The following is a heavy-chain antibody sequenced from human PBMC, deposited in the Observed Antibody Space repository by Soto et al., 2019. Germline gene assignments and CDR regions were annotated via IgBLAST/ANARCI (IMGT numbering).Heavy chain of an antibody. D-gene: IGHD6-6*01. Sequence: GGSLRLSCAASGFTFSSYGMHWVRQAPGKGLEWVAVISYDGSNKYYADSVKGRFTISRDNSKNTLYLQMNSLRAEDTAVYYCANLLSDIYSSSSEGYAFDIWGQGTMVTVSS. J-gene: IGHJ3*02. CDR2: ISYDGSNK. V-gene: IGHV3-30*18. CDR1: GFTFSSYG. CDR3: ANLLSDIYSSSSEGYAFDI.